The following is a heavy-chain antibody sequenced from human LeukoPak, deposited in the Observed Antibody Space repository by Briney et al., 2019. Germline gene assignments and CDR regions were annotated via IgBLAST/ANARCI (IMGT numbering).Heavy chain of an antibody. CDR2: ISAYNGNT. D-gene: IGHD3-22*01. V-gene: IGHV1-18*01. Sequence: ASVKVSCKASGYTFTSYGISWVRQAPGQGLEWMGWISAYNGNTNYAQKFQGRVTITADKSTSTAYMELSSLRSEDTAVYYCARVPTMIVGAFDIWGQGTMVTVSS. CDR3: ARVPTMIVGAFDI. CDR1: GYTFTSYG. J-gene: IGHJ3*02.